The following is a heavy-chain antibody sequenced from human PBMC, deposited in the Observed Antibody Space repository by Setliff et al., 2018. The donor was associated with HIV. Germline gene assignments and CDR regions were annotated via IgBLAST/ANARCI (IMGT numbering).Heavy chain of an antibody. Sequence: SETLSLTCAVYGGSFSGSYWSWIRQPPGKDLEWIGEINHSGSPKYNPSLKSRVTVSVDTSKNQFSLKLSSVTAADTAVYYCARDSSSWYGADWFDPWGQGTLVTVSS. V-gene: IGHV4-34*01. J-gene: IGHJ5*02. CDR2: INHSGSP. CDR3: ARDSSSWYGADWFDP. CDR1: GGSFSGSY. D-gene: IGHD6-13*01.